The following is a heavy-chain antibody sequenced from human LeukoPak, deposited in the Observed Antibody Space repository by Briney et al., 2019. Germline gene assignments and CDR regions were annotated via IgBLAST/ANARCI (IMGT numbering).Heavy chain of an antibody. CDR2: IYHSGST. CDR1: GGSIRSYY. V-gene: IGHV4-38-2*02. D-gene: IGHD1-26*01. CDR3: ARLSIVGATLPDFDY. Sequence: SETLSLTCTVSGGSIRSYYWSWIRQPPGKGLEWIGSIYHSGSTYYNPSLKSRVTISVDTSKNQFSLKLSSVTAADTAVYYCARLSIVGATLPDFDYWGQGTLVTVSS. J-gene: IGHJ4*02.